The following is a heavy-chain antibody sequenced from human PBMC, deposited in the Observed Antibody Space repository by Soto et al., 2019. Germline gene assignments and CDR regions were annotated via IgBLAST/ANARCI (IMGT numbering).Heavy chain of an antibody. V-gene: IGHV4-4*02. CDR3: AKDRDGSDMGGMDV. D-gene: IGHD2-21*02. CDR2: IYHGGSS. Sequence: QVQLQESGPGLVKPSGTLSLTCAVSGGSISSTKWWSWVRQPPGKGLEWIGQIYHGGSSNYNPSLKSRVIILVDKSKNQLSLKLISVTAADTAVYYCAKDRDGSDMGGMDVWGQGKTVTVSS. J-gene: IGHJ6*02. CDR1: GGSISSTKW.